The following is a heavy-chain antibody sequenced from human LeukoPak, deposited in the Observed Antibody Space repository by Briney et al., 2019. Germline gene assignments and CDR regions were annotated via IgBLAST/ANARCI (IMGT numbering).Heavy chain of an antibody. J-gene: IGHJ5*02. CDR3: AKDLMRDLWFGES. Sequence: GGSLRLSCVASGFTFSSHAMNWVRQAPGKGLEWVSGISGSGGKTYYADSVKGRFTIFRDNSKNTLYLQMNSLRAEDTAVYYCAKDLMRDLWFGESWGQGTLVTVSS. D-gene: IGHD3-10*01. CDR1: GFTFSSHA. CDR2: ISGSGGKT. V-gene: IGHV3-23*01.